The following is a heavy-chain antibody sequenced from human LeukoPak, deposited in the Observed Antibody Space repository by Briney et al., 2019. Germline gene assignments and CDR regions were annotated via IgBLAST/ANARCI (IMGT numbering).Heavy chain of an antibody. CDR3: ARDKSTTVRFLQYY. D-gene: IGHD3-3*01. V-gene: IGHV1-2*02. Sequence: ASVKVSCKASSDSFTSFYVHWVRQAPGQGLEWMGWINPNSGFTNYAQKFQGRVSMTRDMSISTAYMELSSLRSDDTAVYYCARDKSTTVRFLQYYWGQGTLVTVSS. J-gene: IGHJ4*02. CDR1: SDSFTSFY. CDR2: INPNSGFT.